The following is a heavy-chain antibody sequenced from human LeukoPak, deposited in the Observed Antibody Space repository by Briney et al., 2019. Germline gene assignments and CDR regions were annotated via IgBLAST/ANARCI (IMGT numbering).Heavy chain of an antibody. D-gene: IGHD3-10*02. CDR3: AKAPIVRGDRVYYFDY. Sequence: GGSLRLSCAASGFTFSSYAMSWVRQAPGKGLEWVSAISGSGGSTYYADSVKGRFTISRDNSKNTLYLQMNSLRAEDTAVYYCAKAPIVRGDRVYYFDYWGQGTLVTVSS. CDR2: ISGSGGST. J-gene: IGHJ4*02. CDR1: GFTFSSYA. V-gene: IGHV3-23*01.